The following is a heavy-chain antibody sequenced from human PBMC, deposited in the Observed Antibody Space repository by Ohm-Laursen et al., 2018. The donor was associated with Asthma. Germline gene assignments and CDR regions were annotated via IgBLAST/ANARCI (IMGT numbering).Heavy chain of an antibody. D-gene: IGHD2-15*01. CDR1: GGTLGTSV. CDR3: ARKAGSCITSNCYSLDF. CDR2: INSVFGTS. Sequence: SVKVSCKSFGGTLGTSVIGWVRQAPGQGLGWLGGINSVFGTSTYAQKFHDRFTITADESTSTVYMTLSSLTSEDTAVYYCARKAGSCITSNCYSLDFWGQGTLVTVSS. J-gene: IGHJ4*02. V-gene: IGHV1-69*13.